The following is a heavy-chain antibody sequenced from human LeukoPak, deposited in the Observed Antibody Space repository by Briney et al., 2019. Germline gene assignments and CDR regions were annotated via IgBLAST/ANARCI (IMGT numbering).Heavy chain of an antibody. J-gene: IGHJ4*02. CDR2: IYTSGST. CDR3: ARDCSSTSCTPFDY. V-gene: IGHV4-4*07. D-gene: IGHD2-2*01. CDR1: GGSISSYY. Sequence: PSETLSLTCTVSGGSISSYYWSWIRQPAGKGLEWIGRIYTSGSTNYNPSLKSRVTVSVDTSKNQFSLKLSSVTAADTAVYYCARDCSSTSCTPFDYWGQGTLVTVSS.